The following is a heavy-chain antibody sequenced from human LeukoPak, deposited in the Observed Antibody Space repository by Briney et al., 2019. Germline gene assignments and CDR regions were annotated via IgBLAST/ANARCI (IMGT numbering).Heavy chain of an antibody. Sequence: SETLSLTCTVSGGSMTNYYWTCIRQSPGKGLEWIGHTYYSGNTNYNPSLKSRVTISIDTSKNQFSLKLSSVTVADTAVYYCTRGRAYYDSTGYYYWGRGILVTVSS. V-gene: IGHV4-59*01. D-gene: IGHD3-22*01. CDR3: TRGRAYYDSTGYYY. J-gene: IGHJ4*02. CDR2: TYYSGNT. CDR1: GGSMTNYY.